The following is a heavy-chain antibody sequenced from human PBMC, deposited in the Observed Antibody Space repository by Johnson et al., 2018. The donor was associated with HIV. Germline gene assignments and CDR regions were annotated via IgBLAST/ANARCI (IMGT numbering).Heavy chain of an antibody. CDR3: ARLTTSSRQDSTMTVVGVAAFDL. J-gene: IGHJ3*01. CDR2: IYTDGRA. Sequence: VQLVESGGGLIQPGGSLRLSCAASGFTVSSKYMSWVRQAPGKGLEWVSLIYTDGRAYYADSVKGRFTISRDNSKNTVYLQMKSLRADDTAVYYCARLTTSSRQDSTMTVVGVAAFDLWGQGTMVTVSS. D-gene: IGHD3-22*01. CDR1: GFTVSSKY. V-gene: IGHV3-53*01.